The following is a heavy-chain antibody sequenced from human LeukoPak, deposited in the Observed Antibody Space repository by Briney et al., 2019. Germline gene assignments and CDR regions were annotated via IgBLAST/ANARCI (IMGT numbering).Heavy chain of an antibody. D-gene: IGHD3-22*01. J-gene: IGHJ4*02. CDR1: GGSISSYY. CDR2: IYTSGST. V-gene: IGHV4-4*07. Sequence: SETLSLTCTVSGGSISSYYWSWIRQPAGKGLEWIGRIYTSGSTNYNPSLKSRVTMSVDTSKNQFSLKLSSVTAADTAVYYCARGGGYDSSGYYYAFDYWGQGTLVTVSS. CDR3: ARGGGYDSSGYYYAFDY.